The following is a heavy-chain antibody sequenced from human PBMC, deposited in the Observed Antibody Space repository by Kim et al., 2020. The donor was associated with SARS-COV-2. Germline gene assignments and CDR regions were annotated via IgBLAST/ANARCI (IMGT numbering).Heavy chain of an antibody. D-gene: IGHD3-10*01. CDR3: ARGGFTMVRGVTSYGMDV. V-gene: IGHV4-59*09. Sequence: KSRVTISVDTSKNQFSLKLSSVTAADTAVYYCARGGFTMVRGVTSYGMDVWGQGTTVTVSS. J-gene: IGHJ6*02.